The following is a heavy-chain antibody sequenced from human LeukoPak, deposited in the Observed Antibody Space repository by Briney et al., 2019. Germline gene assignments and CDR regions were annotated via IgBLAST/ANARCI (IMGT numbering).Heavy chain of an antibody. D-gene: IGHD6-19*01. V-gene: IGHV4-59*12. CDR3: ARDRAVAGRSMDV. CDR1: GGSISSYY. J-gene: IGHJ6*02. Sequence: SETLSLTCTVSGGSISSYYWSWIRQPPGKGLEWIGYIYYSGSTNYNPSLKSRVTISVDTSKNQFSLKLSSVTAADTAVYYCARDRAVAGRSMDVWGQGTTVTVSS. CDR2: IYYSGST.